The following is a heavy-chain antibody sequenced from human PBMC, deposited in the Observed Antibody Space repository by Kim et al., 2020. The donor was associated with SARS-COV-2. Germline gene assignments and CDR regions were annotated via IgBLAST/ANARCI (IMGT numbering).Heavy chain of an antibody. J-gene: IGHJ4*02. CDR3: AREAINCGGDCLDF. V-gene: IGHV3-48*03. CDR2: ISSSPSDV. Sequence: GGSLRLSCATSGFTFSSFEMNWVRQAPGKGLEWVSYISSSPSDVHYADSVRGRFTISRDNAKNSLFLQMNSLRAEDTAVYYCAREAINCGGDCLDFWGQG. D-gene: IGHD2-21*02. CDR1: GFTFSSFE.